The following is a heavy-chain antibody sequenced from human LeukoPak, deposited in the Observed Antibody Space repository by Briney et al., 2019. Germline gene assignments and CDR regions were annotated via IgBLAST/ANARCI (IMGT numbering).Heavy chain of an antibody. CDR3: ARGTYYDFWSGYYEIDY. Sequence: GASVKVSCKASGYTFTSYGISWVRQAPGQGLEWMGWISAYNGNTNYAQKLQGRVTMTTDTSTSTAYMELRSLRSDDTAVYYCARGTYYDFWSGYYEIDYWGQGTLVTVSS. CDR1: GYTFTSYG. D-gene: IGHD3-3*01. J-gene: IGHJ4*02. CDR2: ISAYNGNT. V-gene: IGHV1-18*01.